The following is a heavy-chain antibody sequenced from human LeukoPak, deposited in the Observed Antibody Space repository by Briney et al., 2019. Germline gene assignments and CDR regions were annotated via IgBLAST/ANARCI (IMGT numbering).Heavy chain of an antibody. D-gene: IGHD1-14*01. CDR3: ARGRTHVQFDY. CDR2: INHSGST. J-gene: IGHJ4*02. V-gene: IGHV4-39*07. CDR1: GGSISSSSYY. Sequence: SETLSLTCTVSGGSISSSSYYWGWIRQPPGKGLEWIGEINHSGSTNYNPSLKSRVTISVDTSKNQFSLKLSSVTAADTAVYYCARGRTHVQFDYWGQGTLVTVSS.